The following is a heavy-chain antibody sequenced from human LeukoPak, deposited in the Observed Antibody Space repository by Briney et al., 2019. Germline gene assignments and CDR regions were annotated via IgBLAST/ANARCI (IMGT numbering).Heavy chain of an antibody. CDR2: ISAYNGKT. V-gene: IGHV1-18*01. CDR1: GYTFTSYG. Sequence: ASVKVSCKASGYTFTSYGISWVRQAPGQGLEWMGWISAYNGKTNYAQKLQGRVTMTTDTSTSTAYMELRSLRSDDTAVYYCARDGDSGYDWWDFRDYYYGMDVWGQGTTVTVSS. D-gene: IGHD5-12*01. J-gene: IGHJ6*02. CDR3: ARDGDSGYDWWDFRDYYYGMDV.